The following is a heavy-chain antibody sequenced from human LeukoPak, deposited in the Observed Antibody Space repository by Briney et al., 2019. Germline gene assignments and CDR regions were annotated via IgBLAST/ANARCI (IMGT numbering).Heavy chain of an antibody. J-gene: IGHJ3*02. CDR2: ISSSSSYI. V-gene: IGHV3-21*01. CDR3: AESLVTTALAFDI. CDR1: GFTFSSYS. Sequence: GSLRLSCAASGFTFSSYSMNWVRQAPGKGLEWVSSISSSSSYIYHADSVKGRFTISRDNSKNTLYLQMNSLRADDTAVYHCAESLVTTALAFDIWGQGTMVTVSS. D-gene: IGHD4-17*01.